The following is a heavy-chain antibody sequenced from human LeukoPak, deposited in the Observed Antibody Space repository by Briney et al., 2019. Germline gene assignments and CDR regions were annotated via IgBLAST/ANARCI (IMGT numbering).Heavy chain of an antibody. V-gene: IGHV5-51*01. J-gene: IGHJ4*02. CDR1: GNSITTYW. D-gene: IGHD1-26*01. CDR2: IFPGDSDT. Sequence: GESLKISCKASGNSITTYWIGWVRQKPGKGLEWMGLIFPGDSDTKYSPSFQGQVTISADKSISTAYLQWSSLKASGTAMYYCARQRGSYRSALDYWGQGTLVTVSS. CDR3: ARQRGSYRSALDY.